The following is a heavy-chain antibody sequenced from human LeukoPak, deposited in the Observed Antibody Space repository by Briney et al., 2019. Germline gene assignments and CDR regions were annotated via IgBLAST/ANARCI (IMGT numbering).Heavy chain of an antibody. Sequence: GGSLRLSCAASGFTFSNAWMNWVRQAPGKGLEWVGRIKSKTDGGTTDYAAPVKGRFTISRDDSKNTLYLQMNSLKTEDTAVYYCAKSGDGYRPIFDYWGQGTLVTVSS. V-gene: IGHV3-15*07. CDR3: AKSGDGYRPIFDY. D-gene: IGHD5-24*01. J-gene: IGHJ4*02. CDR1: GFTFSNAW. CDR2: IKSKTDGGTT.